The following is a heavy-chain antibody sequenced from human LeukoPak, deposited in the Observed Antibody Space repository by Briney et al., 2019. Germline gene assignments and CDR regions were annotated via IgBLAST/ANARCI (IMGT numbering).Heavy chain of an antibody. V-gene: IGHV3-64D*06. D-gene: IGHD5-18*01. CDR2: ISSNGGST. CDR3: VKGASTAMAYYYYGMDV. CDR1: GFTFSSYG. J-gene: IGHJ6*02. Sequence: GGSLRLSCAASGFTFSSYGMHWVRQAPGKGLEYVSAISSNGGSTYYADSVKGRFTISRDNSKNTLYLQMSSLRAEDTAVYYCVKGASTAMAYYYYGMDVWGQGTTVTVSS.